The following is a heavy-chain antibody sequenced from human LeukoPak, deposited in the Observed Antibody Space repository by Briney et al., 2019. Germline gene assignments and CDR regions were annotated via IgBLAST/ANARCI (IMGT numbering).Heavy chain of an antibody. V-gene: IGHV3-21*05. D-gene: IGHD1-1*01. Sequence: GGSLRLSCAASGFTFSSYEMHWVRQAPGKGLEWVSYISSSSSYIYYADSVKGRFTISRDNAKNSLYLQMNSLRAEDTAVYYCACSRVLWNAFDIWGQGTMVTVSS. CDR1: GFTFSSYE. J-gene: IGHJ3*02. CDR3: ACSRVLWNAFDI. CDR2: ISSSSSYI.